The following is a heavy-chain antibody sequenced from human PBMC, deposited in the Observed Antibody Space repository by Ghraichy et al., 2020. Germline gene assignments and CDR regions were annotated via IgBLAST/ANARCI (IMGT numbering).Heavy chain of an antibody. CDR1: GFTFSDYA. J-gene: IGHJ6*04. CDR3: ARPKKVYNSGWYKEYGLEV. D-gene: IGHD6-19*01. V-gene: IGHV3-48*03. Sequence: GGSLRLSCAASGFTFSDYAMNWVRQAPGKGLEWVSYISSSTSTRYYADSVKGRFTISRDNAKNSLYLQMNSLRVDDTAVYYCARPKKVYNSGWYKEYGLEVWGKGTTVTVSS. CDR2: ISSSTSTR.